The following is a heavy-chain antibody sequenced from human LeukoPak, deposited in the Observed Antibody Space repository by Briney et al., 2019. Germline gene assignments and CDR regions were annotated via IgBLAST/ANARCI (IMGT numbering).Heavy chain of an antibody. V-gene: IGHV1-58*02. J-gene: IGHJ4*02. CDR3: AAGGAESRY. CDR2: IIVGSGNT. Sequence: SAKVSCKASGFTFTSSAMQWVRQARGRRLEWIAWIIVGSGNTNYAQKFQERVTITRDKTTSTAYMELSSRRSEDTAVYYGAAGGAESRYWGQGTLVTVSS. D-gene: IGHD3-16*01. CDR1: GFTFTSSA.